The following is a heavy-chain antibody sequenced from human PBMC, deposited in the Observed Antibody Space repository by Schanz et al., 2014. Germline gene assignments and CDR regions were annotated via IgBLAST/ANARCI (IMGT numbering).Heavy chain of an antibody. CDR1: GYAFTTYG. CDR2: ISPYNGDT. V-gene: IGHV1-18*01. D-gene: IGHD6-19*01. J-gene: IGHJ4*02. Sequence: QVQLVQSGAEVKKPGASVRVSCKVSGYAFTTYGISWVRQAPGQGLEWMGWISPYNGDTNYALKLQGRVTMTTDTSTSTAYMELRSLRSDDTAVYYCARGGYSSGWYDRDIAHFDYWGQGTLVTVSS. CDR3: ARGGYSSGWYDRDIAHFDY.